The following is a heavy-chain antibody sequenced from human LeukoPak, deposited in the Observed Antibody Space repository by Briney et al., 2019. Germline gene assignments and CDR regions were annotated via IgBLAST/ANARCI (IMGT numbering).Heavy chain of an antibody. CDR3: ARIAARPDPNYYYYMDV. CDR1: GYTFTSYD. V-gene: IGHV1-8*01. CDR2: MNPNSGNT. D-gene: IGHD6-6*01. Sequence: GASVKVSCKASGYTFTSYDINWVRQATGQGLEWMGWMNPNSGNTGYAQKFQGRVTMTRNTSISTAYMELSSLRSEDTAVYYCARIAARPDPNYYYYMDVWGKGTTVTVPS. J-gene: IGHJ6*03.